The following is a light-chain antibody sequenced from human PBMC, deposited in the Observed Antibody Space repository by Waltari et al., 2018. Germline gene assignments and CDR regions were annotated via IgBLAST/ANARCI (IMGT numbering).Light chain of an antibody. CDR1: SSAVGGYNY. V-gene: IGLV2-8*01. Sequence: QSPLPQPPPASGPPGQPAPTPCTGTSSAVGGYNYVSWYQQHPGKAPKLMIYEVSKRPSGVPDRFSGSKSGNTASLTVSGLQAEDEADYYCSSYAGSRDVFGTGTKVTVL. J-gene: IGLJ1*01. CDR3: SSYAGSRDV. CDR2: EVS.